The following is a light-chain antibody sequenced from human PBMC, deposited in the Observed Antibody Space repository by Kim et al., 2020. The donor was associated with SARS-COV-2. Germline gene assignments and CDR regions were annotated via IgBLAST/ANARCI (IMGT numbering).Light chain of an antibody. V-gene: IGKV3-11*01. CDR1: QSISSY. CDR3: QQRDSWPLT. J-gene: IGKJ4*01. Sequence: FLSPGERATLACRASQSISSYLAWYQQKPGQAPRLLIHDATNRATGIPARFSGSGSGTDFTLTISSLEPEDFAVYYCQQRDSWPLTFGGGTKLEI. CDR2: DAT.